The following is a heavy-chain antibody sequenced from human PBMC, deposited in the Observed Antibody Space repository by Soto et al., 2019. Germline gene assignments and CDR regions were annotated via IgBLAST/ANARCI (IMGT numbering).Heavy chain of an antibody. D-gene: IGHD3-3*01. CDR2: MIPMSHTS. V-gene: IGHV1-69*01. CDR1: GGTLSSYA. CDR3: ARSRGVGDDRYYYGMDV. J-gene: IGHJ6*04. Sequence: QVQLVQSGAEVKKPGSSVKVSCKASGGTLSSYAISWVRQAPGQGLEWVGGMIPMSHTSNYALRFQGRVTIPADESTSTVYMELRRLRFEDTAVYYCARSRGVGDDRYYYGMDVWGKGTTVTVSS.